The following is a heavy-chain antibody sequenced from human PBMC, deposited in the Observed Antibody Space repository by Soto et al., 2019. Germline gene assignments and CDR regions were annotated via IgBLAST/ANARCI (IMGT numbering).Heavy chain of an antibody. Sequence: EVQLVESGGGLVQPGGSLRLSCAVSAFTLSDHFIDWVRQAPGKGLEWVGRSRDKAHSYTKEYRASVKGRFTISRDDSRDALYLQINSLKTEDTAVYYCARHLAYGAGYTFDYWGQGTLVTVSS. CDR2: SRDKAHSYTK. CDR3: ARHLAYGAGYTFDY. V-gene: IGHV3-72*01. CDR1: AFTLSDHF. D-gene: IGHD3-10*01. J-gene: IGHJ4*02.